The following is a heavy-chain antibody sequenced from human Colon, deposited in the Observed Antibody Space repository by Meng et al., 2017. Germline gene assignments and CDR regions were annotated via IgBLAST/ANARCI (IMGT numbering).Heavy chain of an antibody. Sequence: PESGRGLVRPSETLALTFNVSCVSVKRGVDSWNWIRQPPGKTLEWIGYIYSSGSTTYNPSLKSRVTISLDTPKNQFSLKLSSVTAADTAVYYCAREGPIAVAGYDYWGQGTLVTVSS. D-gene: IGHD6-19*01. CDR2: IYSSGST. J-gene: IGHJ4*02. CDR1: CVSVKRGVDS. V-gene: IGHV4-61*08. CDR3: AREGPIAVAGYDY.